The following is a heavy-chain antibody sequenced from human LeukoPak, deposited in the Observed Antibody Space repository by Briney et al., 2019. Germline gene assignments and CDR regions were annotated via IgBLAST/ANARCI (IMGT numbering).Heavy chain of an antibody. D-gene: IGHD6-6*01. V-gene: IGHV4-34*01. CDR2: VNHSGST. CDR3: ARVGIAARPGPWGLSYYYYYYMDV. CDR1: GGSFSGYY. Sequence: SETLSLTCAVYGGSFSGYYWSWIRQPPGKGLEWIGEVNHSGSTNYNPSLKSRVTISVDTSKNQFSLKLSSVTAADTAVYYCARVGIAARPGPWGLSYYYYYYMDVWGKGTTVTVSS. J-gene: IGHJ6*03.